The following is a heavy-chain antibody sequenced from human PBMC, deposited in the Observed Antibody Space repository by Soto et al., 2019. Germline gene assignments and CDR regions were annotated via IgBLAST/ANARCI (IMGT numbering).Heavy chain of an antibody. CDR1: GFSLSVYW. V-gene: IGHV3-74*01. Sequence: GGSLRLSCAASGFSLSVYWMHRVRQAPGKGLAWVSRIDTYGSATKYADSVEGRFSISKDNAENTLYLQMNSLRAEDTAVYYCAYSSAPFDYWGQGTLVTVSS. D-gene: IGHD6-25*01. J-gene: IGHJ4*02. CDR3: AYSSAPFDY. CDR2: IDTYGSAT.